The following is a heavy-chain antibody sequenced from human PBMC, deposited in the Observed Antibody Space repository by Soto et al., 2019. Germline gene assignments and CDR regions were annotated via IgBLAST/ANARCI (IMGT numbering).Heavy chain of an antibody. J-gene: IGHJ4*02. CDR2: IYCDDDK. Sequence: QITLKESGPTLVKPTQPLTLTCTFSGFSLSTSGVDVGWIRQPPGKALEWLALIYCDDDKRYSPSLKSRLTITKDTSKNQVVLTMTNMDPLDTATYYCAHRRPYSNSPEYFFDYWGQGTLVTFSS. D-gene: IGHD6-6*01. V-gene: IGHV2-5*02. CDR3: AHRRPYSNSPEYFFDY. CDR1: GFSLSTSGVD.